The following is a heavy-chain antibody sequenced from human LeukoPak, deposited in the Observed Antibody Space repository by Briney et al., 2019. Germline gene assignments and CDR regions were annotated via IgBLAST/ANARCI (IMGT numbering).Heavy chain of an antibody. J-gene: IGHJ4*02. CDR1: GGSISRSSFY. CDR2: IYYSGST. Sequence: NPSETLSLTCTVSGGSISRSSFYWGWIRQPPGKGLEWIASIYYSGSTYYNPSLKSRVTISVDTSKNQFSLKLSSVTAADTAVYYCARAGYDSSGYSTYYFDYWGQGTLVTVSS. D-gene: IGHD3-22*01. CDR3: ARAGYDSSGYSTYYFDY. V-gene: IGHV4-39*07.